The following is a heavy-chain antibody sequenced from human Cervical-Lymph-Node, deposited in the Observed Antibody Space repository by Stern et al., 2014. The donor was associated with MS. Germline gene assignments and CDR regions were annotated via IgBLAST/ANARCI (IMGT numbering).Heavy chain of an antibody. CDR2: VYYSGAT. CDR3: AKHACTGAACPFDL. CDR1: GDSISSYTHY. J-gene: IGHJ4*02. V-gene: IGHV4-39*01. Sequence: QVQLQESGPGLVKPSETLSLTCAVSGDSISSYTHYWAWIRQPPGKGLEWIGSVYYSGATYYNPPIKSPFPISVDTSKNPFSLGLTSVTAADTAVYYCAKHACTGAACPFDLWGQGTLVTVSS. D-gene: IGHD2-8*02.